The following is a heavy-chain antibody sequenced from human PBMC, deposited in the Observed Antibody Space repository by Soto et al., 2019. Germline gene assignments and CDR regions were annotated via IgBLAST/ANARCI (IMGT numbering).Heavy chain of an antibody. CDR2: IYHSGST. CDR1: GGSIRSSNW. V-gene: IGHV4-4*02. Sequence: QVQLQESGPGLVKPSGTLSLTCAVSGGSIRSSNWWSWVRQPPGKGLQWIGEIYHSGSTNYIPSLKSRVTISVHKSRNQFSLKLSSVTAADTAVYYCARRWGEGRVDYWGQGTLVTVSS. J-gene: IGHJ4*02. CDR3: ARRWGEGRVDY. D-gene: IGHD3-10*01.